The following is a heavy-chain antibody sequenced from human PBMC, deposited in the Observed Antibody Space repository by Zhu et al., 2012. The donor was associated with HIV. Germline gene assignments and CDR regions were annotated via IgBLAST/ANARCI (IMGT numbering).Heavy chain of an antibody. CDR3: AGPADTTYWYFDL. CDR2: IYHSGST. Sequence: QVQLQESGPGLVKPSETLSLTCAVSGYSISSGYYWGWIRQPPGKGLEWIGSIYHSGSTYYNPSLKSRVTISVDTSKNQFSLKLSSVTAADTAVYYCAGPADTTYWYFDLWGRGTLVTVSS. V-gene: IGHV4-38-2*01. J-gene: IGHJ2*01. D-gene: IGHD4-11*01. CDR1: GYSISSGYY.